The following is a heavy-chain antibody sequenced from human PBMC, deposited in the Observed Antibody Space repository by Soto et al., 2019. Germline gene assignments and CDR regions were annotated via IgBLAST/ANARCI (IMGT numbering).Heavy chain of an antibody. D-gene: IGHD3-16*01. CDR3: ARDPPQYYYGLDI. Sequence: SQTLSLTCAISGDSVSSNSAAWNWIRRSPSRGLEWLGRTFYRSKWYNDYAVSVKSRITINPDTSNNQFSLHLNSVTPEDTAVYYCARDPPQYYYGLDIGGEGTTVTVPS. J-gene: IGHJ6*02. CDR2: TFYRSKWYN. CDR1: GDSVSSNSAA. V-gene: IGHV6-1*01.